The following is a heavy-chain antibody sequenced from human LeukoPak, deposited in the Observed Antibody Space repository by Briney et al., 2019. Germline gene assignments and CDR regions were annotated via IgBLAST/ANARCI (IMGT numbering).Heavy chain of an antibody. CDR2: IRYDGSKK. J-gene: IGHJ4*02. Sequence: GGSLRLSCAASGFTFSNYGMHWVRQAPGKGLEWVAFIRYDGSKKYYADSVKGRFTISRDNSKNTLFLQMNSLRAEDTPVYYCAKGVGYCSGGSCQQFDYWGQGTLVTVSS. CDR1: GFTFSNYG. D-gene: IGHD2-15*01. CDR3: AKGVGYCSGGSCQQFDY. V-gene: IGHV3-30*02.